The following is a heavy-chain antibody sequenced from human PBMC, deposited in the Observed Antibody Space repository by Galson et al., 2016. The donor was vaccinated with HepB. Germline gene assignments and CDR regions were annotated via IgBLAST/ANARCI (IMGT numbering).Heavy chain of an antibody. D-gene: IGHD4-11*01. J-gene: IGHJ6*04. Sequence: SLRLSCAASGFSFSDYYMNWIRQAPGKGLEWVSYISSSGSAEKYAAPVQGRFTTSRDNAKHSMYLQMNSLRVEDTAVYYCARDRSNYAGPYYGLDVWGEGTTVTVSS. V-gene: IGHV3-11*01. CDR2: ISSSGSAE. CDR1: GFSFSDYY. CDR3: ARDRSNYAGPYYGLDV.